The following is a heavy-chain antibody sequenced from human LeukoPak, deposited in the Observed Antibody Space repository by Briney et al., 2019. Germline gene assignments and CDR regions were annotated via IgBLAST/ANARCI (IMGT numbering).Heavy chain of an antibody. CDR1: GFTFSSYG. V-gene: IGHV3-30*18. CDR3: AKAAAGGSIDY. J-gene: IGHJ4*02. Sequence: GGSLRLSCAASGFTFSSYGMHWVRQAPGKGLEWVAVVSYDGSNKYYADSVRGRFTISRDNSKNTLYLQMNSLRAEDTAVYYCAKAAAGGSIDYWGQGTLVTVS. CDR2: VSYDGSNK.